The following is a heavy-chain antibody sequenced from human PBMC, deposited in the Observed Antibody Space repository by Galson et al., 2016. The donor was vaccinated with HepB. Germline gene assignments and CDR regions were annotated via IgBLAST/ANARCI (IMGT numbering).Heavy chain of an antibody. CDR2: ITYEKSNK. CDR3: ARDLDTMVFSYGMDV. Sequence: SLRLSCAAPGFTFSKYAMHWVRQAPGKGLEWVAVITYEKSNKDYADSVKGRFTISRDNSKNTLYLQINSLRPEDTAVYYCARDLDTMVFSYGMDVWGQGTTVTVS. CDR1: GFTFSKYA. V-gene: IGHV3-30*04. J-gene: IGHJ6*02. D-gene: IGHD3-10*01.